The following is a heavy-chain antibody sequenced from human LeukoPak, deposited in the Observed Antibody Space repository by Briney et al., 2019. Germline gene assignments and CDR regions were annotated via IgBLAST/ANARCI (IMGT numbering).Heavy chain of an antibody. CDR2: IKQDGSEK. D-gene: IGHD6-13*01. CDR3: VKVTAAGFVDH. J-gene: IGHJ4*02. CDR1: GFTFSSYW. V-gene: IGHV3-7*03. Sequence: HPGGSLRLSCAASGFTFSSYWMSWVRQAPGKGLEWVANIKQDGSEKYYVDSVKGRFTISRDNAKNSLYLQMNSLGAEDTALYYCVKVTAAGFVDHWGQGTLVTVSS.